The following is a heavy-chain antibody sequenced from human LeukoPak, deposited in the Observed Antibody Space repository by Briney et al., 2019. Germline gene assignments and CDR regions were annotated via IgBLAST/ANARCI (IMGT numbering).Heavy chain of an antibody. Sequence: GGSLRLSCEASGFTFGSHAMYWVRQAPGKGLEWVAGIFGSGGSPHYADPVKGRFTISRDNSRNTVYLQINSLRAEDTAVYYCVKVYQLPIRWFDPWGQGTLVTVSS. D-gene: IGHD2-2*01. CDR2: IFGSGGSP. J-gene: IGHJ5*02. CDR1: GFTFGSHA. V-gene: IGHV3-23*01. CDR3: VKVYQLPIRWFDP.